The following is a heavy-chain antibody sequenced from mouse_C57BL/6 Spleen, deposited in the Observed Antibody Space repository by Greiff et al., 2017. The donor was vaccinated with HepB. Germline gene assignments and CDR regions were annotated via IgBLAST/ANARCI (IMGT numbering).Heavy chain of an antibody. D-gene: IGHD2-1*01. CDR1: GYAFSSSW. Sequence: QVQLQQSGPELVKPGASVKISCKASGYAFSSSWMNWVKQRPGKGLEWIGRIYPGDGDTNYNGKFKGKATLTADKSSSTAYMQLSSLTSEDSAVYFCARRGKYGNYDYAMDYWGQGTSVTVSS. CDR2: IYPGDGDT. CDR3: ARRGKYGNYDYAMDY. J-gene: IGHJ4*01. V-gene: IGHV1-82*01.